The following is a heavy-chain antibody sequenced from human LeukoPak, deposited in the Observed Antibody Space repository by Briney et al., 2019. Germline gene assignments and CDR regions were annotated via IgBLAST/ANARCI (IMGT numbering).Heavy chain of an antibody. CDR2: INPNSGGT. D-gene: IGHD6-19*01. Sequence: ASVKVSCQASGYTFTGYYMHWVRQAPGQGLEWMGWINPNSGGTNYAQKFQGRVTMTRDTSISTAYMELSRLRSDDTAVYYCARAQQWLGGWFDPWGPGSLVTVSS. CDR1: GYTFTGYY. CDR3: ARAQQWLGGWFDP. J-gene: IGHJ5*02. V-gene: IGHV1-2*02.